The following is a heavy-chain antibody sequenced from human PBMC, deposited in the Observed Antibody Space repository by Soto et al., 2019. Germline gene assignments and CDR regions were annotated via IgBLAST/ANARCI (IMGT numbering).Heavy chain of an antibody. Sequence: PGGSLILSCAASGFTFSSYGMHWVRQAPGKGLEWVAVIWYDGSNKYYADSVKGRFTSSRDNSKNTLYLQMNSLRAEDTAVYYCARVFSAYCGGDCYSQLDYWGQGTLVTVSS. CDR1: GFTFSSYG. V-gene: IGHV3-33*01. D-gene: IGHD2-21*02. CDR3: ARVFSAYCGGDCYSQLDY. CDR2: IWYDGSNK. J-gene: IGHJ4*02.